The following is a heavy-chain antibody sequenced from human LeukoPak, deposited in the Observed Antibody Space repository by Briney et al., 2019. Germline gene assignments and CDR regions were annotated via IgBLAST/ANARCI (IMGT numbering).Heavy chain of an antibody. Sequence: SETLSLTCTVSGGSISSYYWSWIRQPAGTGLEWIGRVYTSGSTNYNPSLKSRVTMSVDTSKNQFSLKLSSVTAADTAVYYCARGVYGSGSYYTKARYYYMDVWGKGTTVTISS. CDR1: GGSISSYY. J-gene: IGHJ6*03. D-gene: IGHD3-10*01. V-gene: IGHV4-4*07. CDR3: ARGVYGSGSYYTKARYYYMDV. CDR2: VYTSGST.